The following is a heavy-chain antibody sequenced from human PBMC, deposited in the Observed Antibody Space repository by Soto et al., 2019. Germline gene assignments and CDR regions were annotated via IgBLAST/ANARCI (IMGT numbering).Heavy chain of an antibody. Sequence: QVQLVESGGGVVQPGRSLRLSCAASGFTFISYGMHWVRQAPGKGLEWVAVISYDGSNKYYADSVKGRFTISRDNSKNTLYLQMNSLRAEDTAVYYCAKGSYSGSYGGAFDYWGQGTLVTVSS. CDR1: GFTFISYG. J-gene: IGHJ4*02. D-gene: IGHD1-26*01. CDR3: AKGSYSGSYGGAFDY. CDR2: ISYDGSNK. V-gene: IGHV3-30*18.